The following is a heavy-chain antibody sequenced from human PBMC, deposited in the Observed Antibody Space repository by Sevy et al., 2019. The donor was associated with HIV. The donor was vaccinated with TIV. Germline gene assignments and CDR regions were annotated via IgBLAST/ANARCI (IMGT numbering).Heavy chain of an antibody. V-gene: IGHV3-21*01. J-gene: IGHJ6*02. CDR1: GFTFSSYS. CDR2: ISSSSSYI. CDR3: ARDHGGYYYYYYGMDV. Sequence: GGSLRLSCAASGFTFSSYSMNWVRQAPGKGLEWVSSISSSSSYIYYADSVKGRFTISRDNAKNSLYLQMNSLRAEDTAVYYCARDHGGYYYYYYGMDVWGQGTTVTVSS. D-gene: IGHD3-10*01.